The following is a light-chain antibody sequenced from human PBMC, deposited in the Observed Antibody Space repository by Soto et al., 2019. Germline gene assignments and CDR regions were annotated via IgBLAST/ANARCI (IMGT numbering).Light chain of an antibody. CDR2: EVT. V-gene: IGLV2-14*01. Sequence: QSVLTQPAPVSGSPGQSITISCTGTSSDVGGYKYVSWYQQHPGKAPKLMVYEVTNRPSGVSNRFSGSKSGNTASLTISGLQAEDEADYYCLSFTSSSTYIFGIGTKVTVL. CDR1: SSDVGGYKY. J-gene: IGLJ1*01. CDR3: LSFTSSSTYI.